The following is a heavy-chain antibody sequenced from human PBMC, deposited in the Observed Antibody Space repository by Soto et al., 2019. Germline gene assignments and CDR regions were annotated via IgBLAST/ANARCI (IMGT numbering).Heavy chain of an antibody. Sequence: GESLKISCKGSGYIFRNNWITWVRQMPGKGLEWVGRIDLTDSYTSYSPSFQGHVSFSAGKSINTTYLHFSSLRASDTAVYYCARHGGSHYLSGGYHYALDYWGQGTPVTVSS. J-gene: IGHJ4*02. CDR3: ARHGGSHYLSGGYHYALDY. CDR1: GYIFRNNW. CDR2: IDLTDSYT. V-gene: IGHV5-10-1*01. D-gene: IGHD3-22*01.